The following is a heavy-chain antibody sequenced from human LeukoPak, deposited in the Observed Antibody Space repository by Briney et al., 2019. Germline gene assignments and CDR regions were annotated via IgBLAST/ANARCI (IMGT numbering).Heavy chain of an antibody. CDR2: ISYDGSNK. CDR3: AKDLVYYDSSPGAFDI. D-gene: IGHD3-22*01. V-gene: IGHV3-30*18. J-gene: IGHJ3*02. CDR1: GFTFSSYG. Sequence: GGSLRLYCAASGFTFSSYGMHWVRQAPGKGLEWVAVISYDGSNKYYADSVKGRFTISRDNSKNTLYLQMNSLRAEDTAVYYCAKDLVYYDSSPGAFDIWGQGTMVTVSS.